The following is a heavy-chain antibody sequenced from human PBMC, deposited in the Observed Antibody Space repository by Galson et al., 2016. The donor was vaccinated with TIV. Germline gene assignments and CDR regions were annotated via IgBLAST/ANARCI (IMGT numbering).Heavy chain of an antibody. V-gene: IGHV4-38-2*02. CDR2: IYESGTT. J-gene: IGHJ6*02. CDR1: GYSIKSGYF. CDR3: MREGSTVTMHRYFGMDV. Sequence: LSLTCTVSGYSIKSGYFWGWIRQPPGKGLQWLGSIYESGTTYSHPSLKSRLTMSVDTSKNQFSLKLSSVTAADTAVYYCMREGSTVTMHRYFGMDVWGQGTSVTVSS. D-gene: IGHD4-17*01.